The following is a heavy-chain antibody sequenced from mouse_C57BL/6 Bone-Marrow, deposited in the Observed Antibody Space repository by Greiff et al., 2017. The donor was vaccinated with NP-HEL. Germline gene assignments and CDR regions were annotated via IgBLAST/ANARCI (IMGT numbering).Heavy chain of an antibody. Sequence: QVQLQQPGAELVRPGTSVKLSCKASGYTFTSYWMHWVKQRPGQGLEWIGVIDPSDSYTNYNQKFKGKATLTVDTSSSTAYMQLSSLTSEDSAVYYCARVCTMVNWFAYWGQGTLVTVSA. V-gene: IGHV1-59*01. CDR2: IDPSDSYT. CDR1: GYTFTSYW. J-gene: IGHJ3*01. CDR3: ARVCTMVNWFAY. D-gene: IGHD2-2*01.